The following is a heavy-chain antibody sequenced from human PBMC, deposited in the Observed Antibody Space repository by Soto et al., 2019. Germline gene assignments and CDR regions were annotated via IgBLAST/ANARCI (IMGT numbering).Heavy chain of an antibody. Sequence: EVQLVESGGGLVKPGGSLRLSCVTSGFTFSPYKMNWVRQAPGKGLEWVSSISSSGTSISYADSVKGRFTISRDNAKKSLQLQMISLRAEDTAFYHCVREPSLVPDFAATSFFHYWGKGTRVTVS. CDR2: ISSSGTSI. CDR3: VREPSLVPDFAATSFFHY. D-gene: IGHD2-15*01. CDR1: GFTFSPYK. V-gene: IGHV3-21*01. J-gene: IGHJ4*02.